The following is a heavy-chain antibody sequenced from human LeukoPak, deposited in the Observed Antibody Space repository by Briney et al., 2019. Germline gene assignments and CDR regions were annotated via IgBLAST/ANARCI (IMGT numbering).Heavy chain of an antibody. CDR1: GLIFRDYS. J-gene: IGHJ5*01. Sequence: GGSLRLSCVGSGLIFRDYSIGWFRQGPGKGPEWISHISGSGYSKYDADSVKGRFTISRDNAKGSVFLQMNSLRVEDTAVYYCARDRLANEGLQLYDFWGHGTLVTVCS. D-gene: IGHD5-24*01. CDR2: ISGSGYSK. V-gene: IGHV3-11*04. CDR3: ARDRLANEGLQLYDF.